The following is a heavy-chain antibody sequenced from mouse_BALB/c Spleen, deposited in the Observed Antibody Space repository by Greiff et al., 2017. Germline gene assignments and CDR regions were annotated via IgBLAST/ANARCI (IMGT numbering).Heavy chain of an antibody. J-gene: IGHJ4*01. CDR3: ARRGSYYAMDY. CDR1: GYTFTSYV. CDR2: INPYNDGT. Sequence: EVQLQQSGPELVKPGASVKMSCKASGYTFTSYVMHWVKQKPGQGLEWIGYINPYNDGTKYNEKFKGKASLTSDKSSSTAYMELSSLTSEDSAVYYCARRGSYYAMDYWGQGTSVTVSS. V-gene: IGHV1-14*01.